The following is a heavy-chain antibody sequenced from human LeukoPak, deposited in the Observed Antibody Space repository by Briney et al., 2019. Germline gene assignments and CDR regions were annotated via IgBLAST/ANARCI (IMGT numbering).Heavy chain of an antibody. CDR2: ISWNSGSI. V-gene: IGHV3-9*01. J-gene: IGHJ4*02. Sequence: GRSLRLSCAASGFTFDDYAMHWVRQAPGKGLEWVSGISWNSGSIGYADSVKGRFTISRDNAKNSLYLQMNSLRAEDTAVYYCARGQQWLDELWGQGPLVTVSS. CDR3: ARGQQWLDEL. CDR1: GFTFDDYA. D-gene: IGHD6-19*01.